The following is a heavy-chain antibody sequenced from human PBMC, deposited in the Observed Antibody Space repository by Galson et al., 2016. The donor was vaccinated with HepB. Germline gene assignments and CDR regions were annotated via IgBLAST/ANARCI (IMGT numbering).Heavy chain of an antibody. CDR1: GGSISDYH. V-gene: IGHV4-59*01. D-gene: IGHD5-12*01. CDR3: AKEGGRDSGYADGAFDI. Sequence: SETLSLTCFVSGGSISDYHWSWIRRPPGKGLEWIGYFYNTGSTNYNPSLKSRVTLSVDTSKYHFSLKLSSVTTADTAVYYCAKEGGRDSGYADGAFDIWGRGTLVTVSS. J-gene: IGHJ3*02. CDR2: FYNTGST.